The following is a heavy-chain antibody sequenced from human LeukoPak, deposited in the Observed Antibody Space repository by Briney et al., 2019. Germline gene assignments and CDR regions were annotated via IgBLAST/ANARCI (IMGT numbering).Heavy chain of an antibody. Sequence: ASVKVSCKASGYTFTSYYMHWVRQAPGQGLEWMGIINPSGGSTSYAQKFQGRVTMTRDTSTSTVYMELSSLRSEDTAVYYCARDREYYDSSGPRAGLDWFDPWGRGTLVTVSS. CDR1: GYTFTSYY. CDR3: ARDREYYDSSGPRAGLDWFDP. D-gene: IGHD3-22*01. CDR2: INPSGGST. J-gene: IGHJ5*02. V-gene: IGHV1-46*01.